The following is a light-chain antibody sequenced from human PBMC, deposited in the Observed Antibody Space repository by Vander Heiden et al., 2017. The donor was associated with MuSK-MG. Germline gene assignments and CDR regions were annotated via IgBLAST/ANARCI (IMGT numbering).Light chain of an antibody. CDR1: QSVSSSY. CDR3: QQYGSSPGYT. CDR2: GAS. V-gene: IGKV3-20*01. J-gene: IGKJ2*01. Sequence: EIVLTQSPGTLSLSPGERATLSCRASQSVSSSYLAWYQQKPGQAPRLLIYGASSRATGIPDRFSGSGFGTDFTLTISRLEPEDFAVYYCQQYGSSPGYTFGQRTKLEIK.